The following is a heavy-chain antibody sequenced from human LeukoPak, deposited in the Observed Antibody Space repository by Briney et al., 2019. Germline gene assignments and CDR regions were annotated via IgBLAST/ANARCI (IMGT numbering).Heavy chain of an antibody. CDR1: GGSISSYY. CDR2: IYYSGST. D-gene: IGHD3-10*01. V-gene: IGHV4-59*08. Sequence: SETLSLTCTVSGGSISSYYWSWIRQPPGKGLEWIGYIYYSGSTNYNPSLKSRVTISVDTSKNQFSLKLSSVTAADTAVYYCARHSSSVWFGELSWFDPWGQGTLVTVSS. CDR3: ARHSSSVWFGELSWFDP. J-gene: IGHJ5*02.